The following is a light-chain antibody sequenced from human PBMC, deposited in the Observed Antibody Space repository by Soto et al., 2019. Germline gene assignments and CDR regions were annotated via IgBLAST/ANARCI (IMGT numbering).Light chain of an antibody. CDR3: QQYNTFSPWT. CDR2: RAS. CDR1: QTISTW. Sequence: IQMTQSPSTLSASVGDRVTITCRASQTISTWLAWYQQKPGKAPKLLIYRASSLESGVPSRFSGSGSGTEFTLTISSLQPDDFATYYGQQYNTFSPWTFGQGTKVEIK. J-gene: IGKJ1*01. V-gene: IGKV1-5*03.